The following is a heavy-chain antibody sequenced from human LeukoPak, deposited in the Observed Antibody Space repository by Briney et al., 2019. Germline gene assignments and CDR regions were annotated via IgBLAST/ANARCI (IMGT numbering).Heavy chain of an antibody. CDR3: ARGIAAAPRSAFDI. D-gene: IGHD6-13*01. Sequence: ASVKVSCKASGYTFTGYYLHWVRQAPGQGLDWMGWINPNSGGTNYAQKFQGRVTMTRDTSISTAYMELSSLRSDDTAVYYCARGIAAAPRSAFDIWGQGTMVTVSS. V-gene: IGHV1-2*02. CDR2: INPNSGGT. J-gene: IGHJ3*02. CDR1: GYTFTGYY.